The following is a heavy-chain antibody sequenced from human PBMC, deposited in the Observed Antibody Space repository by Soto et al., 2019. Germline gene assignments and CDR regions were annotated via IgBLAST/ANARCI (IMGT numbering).Heavy chain of an antibody. J-gene: IGHJ6*03. CDR2: ISSSSSYI. CDR1: GFTFSSYS. D-gene: IGHD2-15*01. Sequence: GGSLRLSCAASGFTFSSYSMNWVRQAPGKGLEWVSSISSSSSYIYYADSVKGRFTISRDNAKNSLYLQMNSLRAEDTAVYYCASLECSGGSCYSWYYYYYMDVWGKGTTVTVSS. V-gene: IGHV3-21*01. CDR3: ASLECSGGSCYSWYYYYYMDV.